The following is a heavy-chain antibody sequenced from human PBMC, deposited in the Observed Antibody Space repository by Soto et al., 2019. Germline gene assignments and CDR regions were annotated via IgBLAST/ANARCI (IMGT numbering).Heavy chain of an antibody. CDR1: GFSLSKARMG. CDR3: ARALREELPIYYFDS. J-gene: IGHJ4*02. CDR2: IFWNDER. Sequence: QVTLKESGPVLVKPTETLTLTCTVSGFSLSKARMGVSWIRQPPGKALEWLAHIFWNDERSYNTSLTSRLTISRDTSKSQVVLTMTNVDPVDTGTYFCARALREELPIYYFDSWGQGTLVTVSS. D-gene: IGHD1-7*01. V-gene: IGHV2-26*01.